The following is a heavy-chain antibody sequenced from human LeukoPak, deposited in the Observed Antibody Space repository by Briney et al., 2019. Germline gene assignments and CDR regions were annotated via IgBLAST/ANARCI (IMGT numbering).Heavy chain of an antibody. CDR3: ARGGVVVTATRLFWLDP. Sequence: ASVKVSCKASGYTFTSYYIHWVRQSPGHALEWMGIINSSGGTTIYAQKFQGRVTMTRDTSTSTVYMELSSLRSEDTAVYYCARGGVVVTATRLFWLDPWGQGTLVTVSS. D-gene: IGHD2-21*02. V-gene: IGHV1-46*01. CDR2: INSSGGTT. J-gene: IGHJ5*02. CDR1: GYTFTSYY.